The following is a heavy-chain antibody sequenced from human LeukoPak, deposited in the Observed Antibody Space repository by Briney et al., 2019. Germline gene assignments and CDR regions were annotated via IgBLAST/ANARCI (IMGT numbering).Heavy chain of an antibody. CDR1: GFTFSSYW. D-gene: IGHD2-2*01. CDR2: IKQDGSEK. V-gene: IGHV3-7*01. CDR3: VVPTAIDY. Sequence: GGSLRLSCAASGFTFSSYWMSWVHQAPGEGLEWVANIKQDGSEKYYVDSVKGRFTISRDNAKNSLYLQMNSLRAEDTAVYYCVVPTAIDYWGQGTLVTVSS. J-gene: IGHJ4*02.